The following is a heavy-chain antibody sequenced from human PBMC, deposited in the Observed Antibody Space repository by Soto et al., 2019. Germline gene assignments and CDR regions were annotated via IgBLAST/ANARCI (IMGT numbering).Heavy chain of an antibody. J-gene: IGHJ5*02. CDR3: ARGAPLMTTVTGNWFDP. CDR2: IYYSGST. D-gene: IGHD4-4*01. V-gene: IGHV4-30-4*01. CDR1: GGSISSGDYY. Sequence: QVQLQESGPGLVKPSQTLSLTCTVSGGSISSGDYYWSWIRHPPGKGLEWIGYIYYSGSTYHNPSLKSRVTISVDTSKNQFSLKLSSVTAADTAVYYCARGAPLMTTVTGNWFDPWGQGTLVTVSS.